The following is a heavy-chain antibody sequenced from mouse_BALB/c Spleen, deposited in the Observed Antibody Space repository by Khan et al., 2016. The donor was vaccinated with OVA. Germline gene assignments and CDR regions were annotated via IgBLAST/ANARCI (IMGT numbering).Heavy chain of an antibody. CDR3: ARFDGSRACVC. Sequence: EVQLQESGPDLVKPSQSLSLTCTVTGSSITSAYSWHWVRQFPGNKLEWMGYIHSSGVTNYNPSLKSRVSISRDTSKNQFFLQLSSVTTEDTPTYYCARFDGSRACVCWGQGSTLTVSA. CDR1: GSSITSAYS. CDR2: IHSSGVT. J-gene: IGHJ2*01. V-gene: IGHV3-1*02. D-gene: IGHD1-1*01.